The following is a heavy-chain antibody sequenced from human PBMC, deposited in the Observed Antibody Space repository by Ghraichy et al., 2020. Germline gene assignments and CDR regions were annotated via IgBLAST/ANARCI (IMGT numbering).Heavy chain of an antibody. J-gene: IGHJ3*02. V-gene: IGHV3-7*01. Sequence: GETLNISCAASGFTFSSYWMSWVRQAPGKGLEWVANIKRDGSEKYYVDSVKGRFTVSRDNAKNSLYLQMNSLRAEDTAVYYCARDHKSMGGLIWGQGTMVTVS. D-gene: IGHD2/OR15-2a*01. CDR1: GFTFSSYW. CDR3: ARDHKSMGGLI. CDR2: IKRDGSEK.